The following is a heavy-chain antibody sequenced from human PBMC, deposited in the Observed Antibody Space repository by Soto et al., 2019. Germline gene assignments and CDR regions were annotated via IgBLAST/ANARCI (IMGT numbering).Heavy chain of an antibody. J-gene: IGHJ4*02. V-gene: IGHV1-18*01. D-gene: IGHD3-10*01. CDR3: ARVAGYGSGSRRFDS. CDR2: IVGDSGAT. Sequence: QVQLMQSETEVAKHGASVKVSCKTSGEAVGTYGRTWVRQAPGQGLEWMGWIVGDSGATIYAQKFQGRVTMSMDRSTNTAYMELRSLTPDDSARYYCARVAGYGSGSRRFDSWGQGTLVSVSS. CDR1: GEAVGTYG.